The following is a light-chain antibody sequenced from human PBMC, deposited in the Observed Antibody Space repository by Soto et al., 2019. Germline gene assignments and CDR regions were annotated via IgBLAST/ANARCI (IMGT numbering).Light chain of an antibody. CDR3: QQYNSWGT. CDR2: AAS. J-gene: IGKJ1*01. Sequence: DIEMTQSPSSLSASVGDRVTITCRASQSISSYLNWYQQKPGNAPKLLIYAASSLQSGVPSRFSGSGSGTEFTLTISSLQPDDFATYYCQQYNSWGTFGQGTKVDIK. CDR1: QSISSY. V-gene: IGKV1-39*01.